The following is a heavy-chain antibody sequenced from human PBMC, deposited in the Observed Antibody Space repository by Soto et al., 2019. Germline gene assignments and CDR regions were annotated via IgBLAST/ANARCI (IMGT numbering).Heavy chain of an antibody. CDR2: INSDGSSA. J-gene: IGHJ4*02. V-gene: IGHV3-74*01. CDR3: ARSLASAGSY. D-gene: IGHD6-13*01. CDR1: GFTFSTYW. Sequence: EVQLVESGGGLVQPGGSLRLSCAAAGFTFSTYWMHWVRQAPGKGLVWVSRINSDGSSAGYADSVKGRFTISRDNAKNTLYLQMNSLRVEDTAVYYCARSLASAGSYWGQGHLVTVSS.